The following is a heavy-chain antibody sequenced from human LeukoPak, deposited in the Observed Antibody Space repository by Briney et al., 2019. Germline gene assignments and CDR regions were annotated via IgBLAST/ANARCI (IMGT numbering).Heavy chain of an antibody. J-gene: IGHJ4*02. D-gene: IGHD3-22*01. Sequence: ASVKVSCKASGYDFTSYYMHWLRQAPGQGLEWMAIISPSSGSTSFAQKFQGRLSMTRDTSTSTVYMELRSLRSEDTAVYYCARGSSTAVVILDPYYFDSWGQGALVTVSS. CDR3: ARGSSTAVVILDPYYFDS. CDR1: GYDFTSYY. CDR2: ISPSSGST. V-gene: IGHV1-46*01.